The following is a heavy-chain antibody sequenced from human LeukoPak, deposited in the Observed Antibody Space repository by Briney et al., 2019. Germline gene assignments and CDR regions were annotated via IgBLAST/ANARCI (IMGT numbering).Heavy chain of an antibody. V-gene: IGHV1-2*02. CDR2: INPNSGGT. CDR3: ARVGGVGVVVITTYFDH. Sequence: ASVKVSCKASGYTFTGYYMHWVRQAPGQGLEWMGWINPNSGGTNYAQKFQGRVTMTRDTSISTAYMELSRLRSDDTAVYYCARVGGVGVVVITTYFDHWGQGTLVTVSS. D-gene: IGHD3-22*01. J-gene: IGHJ4*02. CDR1: GYTFTGYY.